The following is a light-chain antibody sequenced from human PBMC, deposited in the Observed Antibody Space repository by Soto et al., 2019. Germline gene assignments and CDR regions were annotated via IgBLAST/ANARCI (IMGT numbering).Light chain of an antibody. CDR1: QGISKY. CDR3: QKYNSALWT. V-gene: IGKV1-27*01. Sequence: DIQMTQSPSSLSASVGDGVTITCRASQGISKYLAWYQQKPGKVPKLLIYAASTLQSGVPSRFSGSGSGTDFTLTISSLQHEDVATYYCQKYNSALWTFGQGTKVEI. J-gene: IGKJ1*01. CDR2: AAS.